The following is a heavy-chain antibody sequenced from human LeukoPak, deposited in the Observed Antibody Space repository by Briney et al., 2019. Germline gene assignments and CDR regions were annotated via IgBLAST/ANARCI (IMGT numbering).Heavy chain of an antibody. CDR1: GFTFSSYA. J-gene: IGHJ3*02. D-gene: IGHD2-2*01. V-gene: IGHV3-23*01. CDR3: AKSDCSSTSCYVRGGFDI. CDR2: ISGSGGST. Sequence: GGSLRLSCAASGFTFSSYAMSWVRQAPGKGLEWVSAISGSGGSTYYADSVKGRFTISRDNSKNTLYLQMNSLRAEDTAVYYCAKSDCSSTSCYVRGGFDIWGQGTMVTASS.